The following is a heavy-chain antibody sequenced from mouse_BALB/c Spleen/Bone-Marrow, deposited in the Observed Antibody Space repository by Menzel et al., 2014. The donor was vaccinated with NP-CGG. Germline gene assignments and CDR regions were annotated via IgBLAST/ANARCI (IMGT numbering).Heavy chain of an antibody. CDR2: IDPANGNT. V-gene: IGHV14-3*02. CDR3: ALLYGNYDY. J-gene: IGHJ2*01. CDR1: GFNIKDTH. Sequence: EVKLVESGAELVKPGASVKLSCTASGFNIKDTHMHWVKQRPEQGLEWIGRIDPANGNTKYDPKFQGKATITADTSSNTAYLQLSSLTSEDTAVYYCALLYGNYDYWGQGTTLTVSS. D-gene: IGHD2-10*02.